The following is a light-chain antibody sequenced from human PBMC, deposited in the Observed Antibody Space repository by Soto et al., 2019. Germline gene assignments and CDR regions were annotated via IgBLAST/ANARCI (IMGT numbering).Light chain of an antibody. J-gene: IGKJ5*01. Sequence: DIQMTQSPSILSASVGDRVTITCRASQSISSWLAWYQQKPGKAPKLLIYDASSLESGVPSRFSGSGSGTEFTLTISGLLPEDFAAYHCQQLYTLPFTFGQGTRLEIK. V-gene: IGKV1-5*01. CDR2: DAS. CDR3: QQLYTLPFT. CDR1: QSISSW.